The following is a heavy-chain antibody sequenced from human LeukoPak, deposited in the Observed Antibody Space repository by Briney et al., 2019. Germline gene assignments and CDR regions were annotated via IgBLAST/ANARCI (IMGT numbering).Heavy chain of an antibody. CDR2: IWYDVSNS. CDR3: AKDYGTTATAVQLRAPYFDY. Sequence: GGSLRLSCAASGFTFSSTGMQWVRQAPGNGLQWVGLIWYDVSNSVYADSVKGRFTISRDNSKNTVHLQMNNLRAEDTAVYYCAKDYGTTATAVQLRAPYFDYWGQGALVTVAS. J-gene: IGHJ4*02. CDR1: GFTFSSTG. D-gene: IGHD4-11*01. V-gene: IGHV3-33*06.